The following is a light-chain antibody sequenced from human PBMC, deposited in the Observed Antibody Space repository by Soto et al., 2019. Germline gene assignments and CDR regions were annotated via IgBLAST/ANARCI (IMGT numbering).Light chain of an antibody. J-gene: IGKJ4*01. CDR2: DGS. Sequence: EIVLTQSPATLSLSPGDRATLSCGASQSVRSSYVAWYQQKAGLAPRLLIYDGSSRASGISDRFSGSGSGTDFTLTIGRLEPEDFALYYCQQYDNSAPLSFGGGTKV. CDR3: QQYDNSAPLS. CDR1: QSVRSSY. V-gene: IGKV3D-20*01.